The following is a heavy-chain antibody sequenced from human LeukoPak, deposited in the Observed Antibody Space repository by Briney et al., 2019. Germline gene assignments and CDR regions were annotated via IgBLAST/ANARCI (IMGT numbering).Heavy chain of an antibody. CDR2: IGSSGSTI. V-gene: IGHV3-48*02. CDR3: ARLWGYCSGGSCYSTPY. Sequence: GGSLRLSCAASGFTFSRYSMNWVRQAPGKGLEWVSYIGSSGSTIYYAGSVKGRFTISRDNAKNSLYLQMNSLRDEDTAVYYCARLWGYCSGGSCYSTPYWGQGTLVTVSS. D-gene: IGHD2-15*01. J-gene: IGHJ4*02. CDR1: GFTFSRYS.